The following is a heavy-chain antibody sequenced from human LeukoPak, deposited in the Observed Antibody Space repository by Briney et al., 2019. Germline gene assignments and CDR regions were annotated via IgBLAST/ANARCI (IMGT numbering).Heavy chain of an antibody. CDR3: ARGYSSSWYFNWFDP. Sequence: PSETLSLTCSVSGYAISSGYFWGWIRQPPGKGLEWIGTIYHSGSTYYNPSLKSRVTISVDTSKNQFSLKLSSVTAADTAVYYCARGYSSSWYFNWFDPWGQGTLVTASS. CDR1: GYAISSGYF. CDR2: IYHSGST. V-gene: IGHV4-38-2*02. D-gene: IGHD6-13*01. J-gene: IGHJ5*02.